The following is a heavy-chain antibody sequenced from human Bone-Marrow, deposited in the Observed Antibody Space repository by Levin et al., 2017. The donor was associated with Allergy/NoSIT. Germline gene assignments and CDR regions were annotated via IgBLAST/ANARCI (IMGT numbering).Heavy chain of an antibody. V-gene: IGHV3-30-3*01. CDR3: ARVTDYCSSTSCYTASGGMDV. Sequence: PGGSLRLSCAASGFTFSSYAMHWVRQAPGKGLEWVAVISYDGSNKYYADSVKGRFTISRDNSKNTLYLQMNSLRAEDTAVYYCARVTDYCSSTSCYTASGGMDVWGQGTTVTVSS. CDR2: ISYDGSNK. CDR1: GFTFSSYA. D-gene: IGHD2-2*02. J-gene: IGHJ6*02.